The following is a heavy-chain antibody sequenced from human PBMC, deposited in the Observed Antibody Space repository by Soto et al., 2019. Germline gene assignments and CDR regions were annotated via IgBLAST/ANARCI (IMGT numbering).Heavy chain of an antibody. CDR3: ARGVTDPPFDY. Sequence: PGGSLRLSCAASGFAFSDYYMTWIRQAPGKGLQWVSYIGGSGSHTNYAGSVKGRFSISRDNAKSSVYLHINSLTAEDTAIYYCARGVTDPPFDYWGQGTLVTVSS. CDR2: IGGSGSHT. V-gene: IGHV3-11*06. J-gene: IGHJ4*02. D-gene: IGHD2-21*02. CDR1: GFAFSDYY.